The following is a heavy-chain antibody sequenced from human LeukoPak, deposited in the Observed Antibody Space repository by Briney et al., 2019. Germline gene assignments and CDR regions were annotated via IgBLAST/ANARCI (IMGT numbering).Heavy chain of an antibody. D-gene: IGHD6-19*01. Sequence: VESLKISCKGSGYSFTSYWIGWVRQMPGKGLEWMGIIYPGDSDTRYSPSFQGQVTISADKSISTAYLQWSSLKASDTAMYYCARQGIAVAGHRNWFDPWGQGTLVTVSS. J-gene: IGHJ5*02. CDR1: GYSFTSYW. V-gene: IGHV5-51*01. CDR2: IYPGDSDT. CDR3: ARQGIAVAGHRNWFDP.